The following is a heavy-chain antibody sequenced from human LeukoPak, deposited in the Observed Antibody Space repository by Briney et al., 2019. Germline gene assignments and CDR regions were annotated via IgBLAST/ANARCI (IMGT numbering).Heavy chain of an antibody. D-gene: IGHD4-17*01. V-gene: IGHV3-23*01. CDR2: ISGSGGST. J-gene: IGHJ3*02. Sequence: HAGGSLRLSCAASGFTFSSYAMSWVRQAPGKGLEWVSAISGSGGSTYYADSVKGRFTISRDNSKNTLYLQMNSLRAEDTAVYYCARAPYGDYVADDAFDIWGQGTMVTVSS. CDR1: GFTFSSYA. CDR3: ARAPYGDYVADDAFDI.